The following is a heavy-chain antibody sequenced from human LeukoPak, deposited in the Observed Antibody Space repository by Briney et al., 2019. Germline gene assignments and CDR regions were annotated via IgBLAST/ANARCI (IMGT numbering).Heavy chain of an antibody. CDR1: SGSFSGYS. V-gene: IGHV4-34*01. Sequence: SETLSLTCAVYSGSFSGYSWNWIRQPPGKGLEWIGEINHSGSTNYNPSLKSRVTISVDTSKNQFSLKLTSVTAADTAVYYCARGVAVSSSGWYNYWGQGTLVTVSS. CDR3: ARGVAVSSSGWYNY. CDR2: INHSGST. D-gene: IGHD6-19*01. J-gene: IGHJ4*02.